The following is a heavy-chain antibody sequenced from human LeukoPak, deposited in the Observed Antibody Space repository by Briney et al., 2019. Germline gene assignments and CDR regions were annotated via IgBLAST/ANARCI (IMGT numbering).Heavy chain of an antibody. D-gene: IGHD5-24*01. Sequence: GSLRLSCAASGFTFSTYWMTWVRQAPGKGLEWVANIKQDGSEKYYVDSVKGRFTISRDNAKNSLDLQTDSLRVEDTAVYYCARGGGYRWLQFPFEYWGQGTLVTVSS. J-gene: IGHJ4*02. CDR2: IKQDGSEK. CDR3: ARGGGYRWLQFPFEY. CDR1: GFTFSTYW. V-gene: IGHV3-7*01.